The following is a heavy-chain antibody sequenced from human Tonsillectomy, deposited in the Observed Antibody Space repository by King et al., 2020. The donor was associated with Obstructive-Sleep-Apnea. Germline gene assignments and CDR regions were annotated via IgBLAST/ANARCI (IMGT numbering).Heavy chain of an antibody. J-gene: IGHJ3*02. CDR2: IYPGDSDT. V-gene: IGHV5-51*01. D-gene: IGHD2-2*01. CDR1: GYSFTSYW. Sequence: EQQLVKSGAEVKKPGESLKISCKGSGYSFTSYWIGWVRQMPGKGLEWMGIIYPGDSDTRYSPSFQGQVTISADKSISTAYLQWSSLTASDTAMYYCARVRSSYCSSSICRGGAFDIWGQGTMVTVSS. CDR3: ARVRSSYCSSSICRGGAFDI.